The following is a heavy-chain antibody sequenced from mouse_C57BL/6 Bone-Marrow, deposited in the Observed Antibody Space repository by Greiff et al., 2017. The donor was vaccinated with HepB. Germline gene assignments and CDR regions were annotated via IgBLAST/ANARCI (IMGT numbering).Heavy chain of an antibody. Sequence: QVQLQQPGAELVRPGSSVKLSCKASGYTFTSYWMHWVKQRPIQGLEWIGNIDPSDSETHYNQKFKDKATLTVDKSSSTAYMQLSSLTSEASAVYYCARLWGNYFDYWGQGTTLTVSS. CDR1: GYTFTSYW. CDR3: ARLWGNYFDY. J-gene: IGHJ2*01. V-gene: IGHV1-52*01. CDR2: IDPSDSET.